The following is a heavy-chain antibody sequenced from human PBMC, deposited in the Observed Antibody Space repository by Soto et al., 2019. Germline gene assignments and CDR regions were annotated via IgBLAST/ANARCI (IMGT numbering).Heavy chain of an antibody. V-gene: IGHV1-18*01. J-gene: IGHJ4*02. CDR1: GYTFTSYG. CDR2: ISAYNGNT. CDR3: ARVPNYYDSSGYYFDY. D-gene: IGHD3-22*01. Sequence: GASVKVSCKASGYTFTSYGISWVRQAPGQGLEWMGWISAYNGNTNYAQKLQGRVTMTTDTSTSTAYMELRSLRSDDTAVYYCARVPNYYDSSGYYFDYWGQGTLVTVSS.